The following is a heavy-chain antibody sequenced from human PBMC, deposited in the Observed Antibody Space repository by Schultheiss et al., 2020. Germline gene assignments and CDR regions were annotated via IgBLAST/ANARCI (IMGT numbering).Heavy chain of an antibody. CDR1: GFTFSSYD. CDR3: AKSASGASCPDY. D-gene: IGHD2-15*01. Sequence: GESLKISCAASGFTFSSYDMHWVRQATGKGLEWVSAIGTAGDTYYPGSVKGRFTISRDNSKNTLNLQMNSLRAEDTAVYYCAKSASGASCPDYWGQGTLVTVSS. CDR2: IGTAGDT. J-gene: IGHJ4*02. V-gene: IGHV3-13*01.